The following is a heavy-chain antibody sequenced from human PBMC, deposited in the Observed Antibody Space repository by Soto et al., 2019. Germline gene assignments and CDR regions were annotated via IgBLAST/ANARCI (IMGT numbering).Heavy chain of an antibody. J-gene: IGHJ3*02. D-gene: IGHD6-19*01. CDR3: ARDESLSSDWHVAFVI. CDR1: GYTFTTYG. CDR2: ISAHNGNT. Sequence: QVQLVQSGAEVKKPGASANVSCKASGYTFTTYGISWVRQAPGQGLEWLGWISAHNGNTNYAQKLQGRVTMTTDTSTSTSYMELRSLRSHDTAVYYCARDESLSSDWHVAFVIWSQGTIVTDSS. V-gene: IGHV1-18*01.